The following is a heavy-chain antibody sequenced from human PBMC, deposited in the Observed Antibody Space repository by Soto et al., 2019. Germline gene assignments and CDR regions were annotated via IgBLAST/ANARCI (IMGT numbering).Heavy chain of an antibody. CDR1: GGTFSSYA. Sequence: QVQLVQSGAEVKKPGSSVKVSCKASGGTFSSYAISWVRQAPGQGLEWMGGIIPIFGTANYAQKFQGRVTSAADEPTSTGYMELSSLRSEDTGVYYCARALFLGYCRGGSCYSTGGDFDYWGQGTLVTVSS. J-gene: IGHJ4*02. D-gene: IGHD2-15*01. V-gene: IGHV1-69*01. CDR3: ARALFLGYCRGGSCYSTGGDFDY. CDR2: IIPIFGTA.